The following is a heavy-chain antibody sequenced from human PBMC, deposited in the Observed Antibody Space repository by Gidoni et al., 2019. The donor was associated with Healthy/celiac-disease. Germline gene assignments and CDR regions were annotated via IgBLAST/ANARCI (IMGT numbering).Heavy chain of an antibody. CDR3: ARVRYYDSSGYLDAFDI. J-gene: IGHJ3*02. D-gene: IGHD3-22*01. CDR1: GDTFTGYY. CDR2: INPNSGGT. Sequence: QVQLVQSGAEVKKPGASVKVSCTASGDTFTGYYMHWVGQAPGQGLEWMGRINPNSGGTNYAQKFQGRVTMTRDTSISTAYMELSRLRSDDTAVYYCARVRYYDSSGYLDAFDIWGQGTMVTVSS. V-gene: IGHV1-2*06.